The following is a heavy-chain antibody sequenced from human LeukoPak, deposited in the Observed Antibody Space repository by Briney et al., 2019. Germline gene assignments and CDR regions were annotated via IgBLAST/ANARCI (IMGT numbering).Heavy chain of an antibody. V-gene: IGHV3-30*04. Sequence: GGSLRLSCAASGFTFSSYTMHWVRQAPGKGLDGGAVKSYDGSNKYYADSVKGRFTISSDNSKNTLYLEMNSLRPEDTAVYYCARPSVSGSFHNPFGYWGQGTLVTVSS. CDR3: ARPSVSGSFHNPFGY. CDR2: KSYDGSNK. CDR1: GFTFSSYT. J-gene: IGHJ4*02. D-gene: IGHD3-10*01.